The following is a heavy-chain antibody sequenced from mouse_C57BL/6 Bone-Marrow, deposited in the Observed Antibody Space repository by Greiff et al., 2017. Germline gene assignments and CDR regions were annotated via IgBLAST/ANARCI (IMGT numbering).Heavy chain of an antibody. CDR1: GYTFTEYT. J-gene: IGHJ3*01. CDR2: FYPGSGSI. D-gene: IGHD2-5*01. CDR3: ARHCSGRYYSNYVAWFAY. V-gene: IGHV1-62-2*01. Sequence: QVQLQQSGAELVKPGASVKLSCKASGYTFTEYTIHWVKQRSGQGLEWIGWFYPGSGSIKYNEKFKDKATFTADKSSSTVDMELSRLTSEDSAVYFCARHCSGRYYSNYVAWFAYWGQGTLVTVSA.